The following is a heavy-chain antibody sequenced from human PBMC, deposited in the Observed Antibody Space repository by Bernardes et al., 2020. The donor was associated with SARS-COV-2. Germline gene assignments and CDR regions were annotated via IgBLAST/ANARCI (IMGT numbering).Heavy chain of an antibody. CDR1: GFTFSSYA. V-gene: IGHV3-23*01. D-gene: IGHD2-2*01. CDR3: TRITCTSTSCSYYGMDV. J-gene: IGHJ6*02. Sequence: GGSLRLSCAASGFTFSSYAMSWVRQAPGKGLEWVSAISGTGGSTYYADSVKGRFTISRDDSKNSAYLQMNSLKTEDTAVYYCTRITCTSTSCSYYGMDVWGQGTTVTVSS. CDR2: ISGTGGST.